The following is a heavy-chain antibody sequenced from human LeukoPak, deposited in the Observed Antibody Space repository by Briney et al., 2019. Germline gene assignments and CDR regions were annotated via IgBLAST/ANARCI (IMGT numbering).Heavy chain of an antibody. V-gene: IGHV3-49*04. CDR2: IRSKPYGETT. D-gene: IGHD1-14*01. CDR3: TRGSGPSKPNCFDP. CDR1: GFTLGDYA. Sequence: GGSLRLSCTASGFTLGDYAMSWVRQAPGKGLEWVGFIRSKPYGETTEYAASVKARFTLSRDDSKSIAYLQMNNLETEDTAVYFCTRGSGPSKPNCFDPWGQGTLVTVSS. J-gene: IGHJ5*02.